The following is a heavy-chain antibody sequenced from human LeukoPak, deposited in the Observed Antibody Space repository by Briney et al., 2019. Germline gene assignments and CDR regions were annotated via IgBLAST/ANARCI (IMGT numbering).Heavy chain of an antibody. Sequence: ASAKVSCKVSGYTLTELSMHWVRQAPGKGLEWMGGFDPEDGETIYAQKFQGRVTMTEDTSTDTAYMELSSLRSEDTAVYYCATERRWLHPIKNWGQGTLVTVSS. CDR3: ATERRWLHPIKN. V-gene: IGHV1-24*01. D-gene: IGHD5-24*01. J-gene: IGHJ4*02. CDR2: FDPEDGET. CDR1: GYTLTELS.